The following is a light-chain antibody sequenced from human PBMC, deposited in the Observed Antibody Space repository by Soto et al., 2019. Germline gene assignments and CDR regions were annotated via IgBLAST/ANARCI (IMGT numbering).Light chain of an antibody. J-gene: IGKJ1*01. CDR2: GAS. CDR1: QSVSGSY. V-gene: IGKV3-20*01. CDR3: QHYGSSPGT. Sequence: EIVLTQSPGTLSLSPGERATLSCRASQSVSGSYLAWYQQKPGQAPRLLIYGASNRATGIPDRFSGSGSGTDFTLTISRLEPQDFAVYYCQHYGSSPGTFGQGTKVEIK.